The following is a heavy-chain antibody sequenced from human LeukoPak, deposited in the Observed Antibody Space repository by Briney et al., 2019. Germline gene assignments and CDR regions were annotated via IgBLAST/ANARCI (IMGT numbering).Heavy chain of an antibody. CDR2: ISSSSSTI. D-gene: IGHD6-13*01. Sequence: GGSLRLSCAASGFTFSSYSMNWVRQAPGKGLEWVSYISSSSSTIYYADSVKGRFTISRDNAKNSLYLQMNSLRAEDTAVYYCARVGRSSWRYYYYGMDVWGQGTTVTVSS. V-gene: IGHV3-48*04. CDR1: GFTFSSYS. CDR3: ARVGRSSWRYYYYGMDV. J-gene: IGHJ6*02.